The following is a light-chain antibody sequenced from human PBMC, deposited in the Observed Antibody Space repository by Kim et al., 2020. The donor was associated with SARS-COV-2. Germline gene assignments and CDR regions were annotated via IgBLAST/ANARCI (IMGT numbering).Light chain of an antibody. CDR3: QQYFSYYS. Sequence: LSASVGDRVTISCRASQSVRSFLAWYQQQPGKAPKLLIYKTSSLQSGVPSRFSGGGSGTDFTLTITSLQPEDSATYYCQQYFSYYSFGQGTKLEI. V-gene: IGKV1-5*01. CDR2: KTS. J-gene: IGKJ2*03. CDR1: QSVRSF.